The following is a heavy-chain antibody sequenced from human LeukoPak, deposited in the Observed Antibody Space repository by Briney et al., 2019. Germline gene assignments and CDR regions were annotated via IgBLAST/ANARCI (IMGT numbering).Heavy chain of an antibody. V-gene: IGHV5-51*01. CDR1: GYSFASYW. Sequence: GESLKISCTGFGYSFASYWIAWVRQMPGKGLEWMGIIYPGDSDTRYSPSFQGQVTISVDKSISTAYLQWSSLKASDTAMYYCARAEKTGTTGDAFDIWGQGTMVTVSS. D-gene: IGHD1-1*01. CDR3: ARAEKTGTTGDAFDI. J-gene: IGHJ3*02. CDR2: IYPGDSDT.